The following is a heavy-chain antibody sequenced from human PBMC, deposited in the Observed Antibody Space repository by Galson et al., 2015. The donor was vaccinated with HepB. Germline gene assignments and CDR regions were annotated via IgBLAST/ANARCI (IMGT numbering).Heavy chain of an antibody. J-gene: IGHJ6*03. V-gene: IGHV3-21*01. CDR1: GFTFSSYS. CDR2: ISSSSSYI. CDR3: ARDPGSSWYYYYYYMDV. Sequence: SLRLSCAASGFTFSSYSMNWVRQAPGKGLEWVSSISSSSSYIYYADSVKGRFTISRDNAKNSLYLQMNSLRAEDTAVYYCARDPGSSWYYYYYYMDVWGKGTTVTVSS. D-gene: IGHD6-13*01.